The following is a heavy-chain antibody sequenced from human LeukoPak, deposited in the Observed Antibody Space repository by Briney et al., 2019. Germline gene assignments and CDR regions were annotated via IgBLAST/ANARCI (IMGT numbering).Heavy chain of an antibody. V-gene: IGHV3-21*01. Sequence: GGSLRLSCAASGFTFSSYSMNWVRQAPGKGLEQVSSISSSSSYIYYADSVKGRFTISRDNAKNSLYLQMNSLRAEDTAVYYCARDLTSSGYPVDYWGQGTLVTVSS. CDR1: GFTFSSYS. J-gene: IGHJ4*02. CDR2: ISSSSSYI. D-gene: IGHD3-22*01. CDR3: ARDLTSSGYPVDY.